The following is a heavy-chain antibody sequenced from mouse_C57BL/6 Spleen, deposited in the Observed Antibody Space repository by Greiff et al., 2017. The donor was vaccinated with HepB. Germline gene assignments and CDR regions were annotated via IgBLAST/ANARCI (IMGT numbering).Heavy chain of an antibody. CDR2: IDPENGDT. D-gene: IGHD1-1*01. Sequence: VQLQQSGAELVRPGASVKLSCTASGFNIKDDYMHWVKQRPEQGLEWIGWIDPENGDTEYASKFQGKATITADTSSNTAYLQLSSLTSEDTAVYYCTTSGRSYGGGYYAMDYWGQGTSVTVFS. V-gene: IGHV14-4*01. CDR3: TTSGRSYGGGYYAMDY. CDR1: GFNIKDDY. J-gene: IGHJ4*01.